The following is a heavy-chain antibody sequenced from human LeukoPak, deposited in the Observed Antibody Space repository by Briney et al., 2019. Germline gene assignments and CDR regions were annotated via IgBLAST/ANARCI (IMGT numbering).Heavy chain of an antibody. CDR1: GYTFTSYD. V-gene: IGHV1-8*01. Sequence: ASVKVSCKASGYTFTSYDVNWVRQATGQGLEWMGWMNPNSGNTGYAQKFQGRVSMPRNTHISTAYMELSSLRSEDTAVYYCASSSGGSCYDCSDAFDIWGQGTMVTVSS. J-gene: IGHJ3*02. CDR2: MNPNSGNT. CDR3: ASSSGGSCYDCSDAFDI. D-gene: IGHD2-15*01.